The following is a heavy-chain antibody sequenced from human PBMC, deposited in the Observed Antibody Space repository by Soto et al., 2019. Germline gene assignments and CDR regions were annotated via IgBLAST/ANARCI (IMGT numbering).Heavy chain of an antibody. Sequence: QVQLGESGGGVVQPGRSLRLSCAASGFTINNDGIHWVRQAPGKGLEWVAMLSHDGRSTYYGDSVRGRFTVSRDESKNTRHVEINSLRPEETGRDYCARDWGSSGWYNWFDPWGQGNRVTVSS. D-gene: IGHD6-19*01. J-gene: IGHJ5*02. V-gene: IGHV3-30*03. CDR2: LSHDGRST. CDR1: GFTINNDG. CDR3: ARDWGSSGWYNWFDP.